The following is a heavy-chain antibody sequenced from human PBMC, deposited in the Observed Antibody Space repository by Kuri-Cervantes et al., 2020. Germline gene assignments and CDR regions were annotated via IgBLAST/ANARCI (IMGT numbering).Heavy chain of an antibody. Sequence: ASVKVSCKVSGYTLTELSMHWVRQAPGKGLEWMGGFDPEDGETIYAQKFQGRVTMTEDTSTDTAYMELSSLRSDDTAVYYCARDPLRYFDWLPNLYYYYGMDVWGQGTTVTVSS. D-gene: IGHD3-9*01. CDR2: FDPEDGET. CDR3: ARDPLRYFDWLPNLYYYYGMDV. CDR1: GYTLTELS. J-gene: IGHJ6*02. V-gene: IGHV1-24*01.